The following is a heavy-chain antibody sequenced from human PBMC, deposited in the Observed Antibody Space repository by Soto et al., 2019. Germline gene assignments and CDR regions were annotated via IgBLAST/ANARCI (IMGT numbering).Heavy chain of an antibody. CDR1: GFTFDDYA. V-gene: IGHV3-9*01. J-gene: IGHJ1*01. Sequence: SLKISCAASGFTFDDYAMHWVRQAPGKGLEWVSGISWNSGSIGYADSVKGRFTISRDNAKNSLYLQMNSLRAEDTALYYCAKDMIRGRWFGGSALVYFQHWGQGTLVTVSS. D-gene: IGHD3-10*01. CDR2: ISWNSGSI. CDR3: AKDMIRGRWFGGSALVYFQH.